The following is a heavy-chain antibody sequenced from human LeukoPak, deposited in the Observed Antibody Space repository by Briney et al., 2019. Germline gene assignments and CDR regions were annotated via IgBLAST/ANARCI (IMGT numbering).Heavy chain of an antibody. V-gene: IGHV3-23*01. D-gene: IGHD3-22*01. Sequence: GGSLRLSCAASGFTFSNYAMSWVRQAPGKGLEWVSGLSGSGGTTYYADSVKGRFTISRDNSKNTLYLQMNSLRAEDTAVYYCAKDLHIPYYYDSSGIPDYWGQGTLVTVSS. CDR1: GFTFSNYA. CDR3: AKDLHIPYYYDSSGIPDY. J-gene: IGHJ4*02. CDR2: LSGSGGTT.